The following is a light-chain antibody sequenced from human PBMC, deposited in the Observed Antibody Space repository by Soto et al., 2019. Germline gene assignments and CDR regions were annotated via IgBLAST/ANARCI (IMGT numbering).Light chain of an antibody. V-gene: IGKV3-15*01. CDR2: GAS. CDR3: QQYNNWPWT. Sequence: ETVMTQSPATLSVSRLVIGGLCCRASQSISDTLAWYQQKPGQAPRLLIHGASTRATGFPARFSGSGSGTDFTLTISSLQSEDFAIYYCQQYNNWPWTFGQGTRWIS. CDR1: QSISDT. J-gene: IGKJ1*01.